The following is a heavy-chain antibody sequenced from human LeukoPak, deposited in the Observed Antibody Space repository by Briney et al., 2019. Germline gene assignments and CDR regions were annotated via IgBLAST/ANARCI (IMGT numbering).Heavy chain of an antibody. V-gene: IGHV4-59*08. CDR3: ARLMASPPYYYGMEV. CDR2: TYYSGST. J-gene: IGHJ6*02. Sequence: SETLSLTCTVSGGSISSYYWSWIRQPPGKGLEWIGYTYYSGSTNYNPSLKSRVTISVDTSKNQFSLKLSSVTAADTAVYYCARLMASPPYYYGMEVWGQGTTVTVSS. D-gene: IGHD5-24*01. CDR1: GGSISSYY.